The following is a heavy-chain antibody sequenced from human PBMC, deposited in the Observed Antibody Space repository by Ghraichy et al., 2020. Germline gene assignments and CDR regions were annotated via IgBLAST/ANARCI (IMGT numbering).Heavy chain of an antibody. J-gene: IGHJ6*02. CDR3: AKDIVVVPAAYGYYYYGMDV. CDR2: ISYDGSNK. V-gene: IGHV3-30*18. Sequence: GGSLRLSCAASGFTFSSYGMHWVRQAPGKGLEWVAVISYDGSNKYYADSVKGRFTISRDNSKNTLYLQMNSLRAEDTAVYYCAKDIVVVPAAYGYYYYGMDVWGQGTTVTVSS. D-gene: IGHD2-2*01. CDR1: GFTFSSYG.